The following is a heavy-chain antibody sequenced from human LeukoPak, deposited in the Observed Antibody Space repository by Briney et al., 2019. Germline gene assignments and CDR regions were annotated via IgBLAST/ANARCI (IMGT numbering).Heavy chain of an antibody. CDR1: GFTFSRYW. CDR2: IKQDGSEK. Sequence: GGSLRLSCEASGFTFSRYWMSWVRQAPGKGLEWVANIKQDGSEKYYVDSVKGRFTISRDNAKNSLYLQMNSLRVEDTAVYYCARGPPLDYWGQGTLVTVSS. J-gene: IGHJ4*02. CDR3: ARGPPLDY. V-gene: IGHV3-7*02.